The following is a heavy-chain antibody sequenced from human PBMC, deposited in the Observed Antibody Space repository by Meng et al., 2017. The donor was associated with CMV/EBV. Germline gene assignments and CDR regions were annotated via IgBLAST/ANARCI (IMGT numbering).Heavy chain of an antibody. J-gene: IGHJ5*02. V-gene: IGHV4-39*07. CDR2: IYYSGST. D-gene: IGHD3-3*01. Sequence: SETLSLTCTVSGGSISSSSYYWGWIRQPPGTGLEWIGSIYYSGSTYYNPSLKSRVTISVDTSKNQFSLKLSSVTAADTAVYYCARDTVFGVVGYNWFDPWGQGTLVTVSS. CDR3: ARDTVFGVVGYNWFDP. CDR1: GGSISSSSYY.